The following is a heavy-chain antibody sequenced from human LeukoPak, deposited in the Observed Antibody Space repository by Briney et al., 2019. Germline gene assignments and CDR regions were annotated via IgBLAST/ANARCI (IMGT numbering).Heavy chain of an antibody. V-gene: IGHV1-46*01. CDR3: ARDFSYYDFLTGYYHFDY. CDR2: INPSGGST. CDR1: GYTFTSYY. Sequence: GASVKVSCKASGYTFTSYYMHWVRQAPGQGLEWMGIINPSGGSTSYAQKFQGRVTMTRDMSTSTVYMELSSLRSEDTAVYYCARDFSYYDFLTGYYHFDYWGQGTLVTVSS. J-gene: IGHJ4*02. D-gene: IGHD3-9*01.